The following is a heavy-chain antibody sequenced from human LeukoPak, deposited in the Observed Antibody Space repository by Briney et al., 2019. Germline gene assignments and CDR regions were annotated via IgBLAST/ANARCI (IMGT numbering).Heavy chain of an antibody. CDR1: GFTFSSYI. J-gene: IGHJ4*02. V-gene: IGHV3-21*01. Sequence: GGSLRLSCAASGFTFSSYIMNWVRQAPGKGLEWVSSISSDSSYIYYADSVKGRFTISRDNAKNSLYLQMNSLRAEETAVYYCASGSVGGGNYFDYWGQGTLVTVSS. D-gene: IGHD3-16*01. CDR2: ISSDSSYI. CDR3: ASGSVGGGNYFDY.